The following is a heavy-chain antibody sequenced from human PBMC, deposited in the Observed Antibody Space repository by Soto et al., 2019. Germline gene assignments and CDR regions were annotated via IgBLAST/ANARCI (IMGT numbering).Heavy chain of an antibody. V-gene: IGHV1-69*13. D-gene: IGHD6-6*01. CDR1: GGTFSSYA. CDR3: ASSPPSIVALEGYFDY. Sequence: GASVKVSCKASGGTFSSYAISWVRQAPGQGLEWMGGIIPIFGTANYAQKFQGRVTITADESTSTAYMELSSLRSEDTAVYYCASSPPSIVALEGYFDYWGQGTLVTVSS. CDR2: IIPIFGTA. J-gene: IGHJ4*02.